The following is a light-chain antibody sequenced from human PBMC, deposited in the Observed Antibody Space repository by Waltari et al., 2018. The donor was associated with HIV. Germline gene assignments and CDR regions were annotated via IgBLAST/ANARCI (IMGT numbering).Light chain of an antibody. CDR2: SNN. V-gene: IGLV1-44*01. CDR1: RSNIGTNN. J-gene: IGLJ2*01. CDR3: SAWDDNVNAL. Sequence: QSVLRQPPSASGPPGQRVTISCSGSRSNIGTNNVNWYQQLPGTAPKLLSHSNNQRPSGVPDRFSGSRSGTSASLVISGLQSEDEADYYCSAWDDNVNALFGGGTKLTVL.